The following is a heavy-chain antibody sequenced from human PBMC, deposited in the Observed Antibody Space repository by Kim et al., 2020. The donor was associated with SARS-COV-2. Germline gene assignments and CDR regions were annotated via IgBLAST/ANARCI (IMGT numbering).Heavy chain of an antibody. CDR3: AKDGGLGNYYGSVDYYYYGMDV. J-gene: IGHJ6*02. CDR2: ISWNSGSI. CDR1: GFTFDDYA. D-gene: IGHD3-10*01. Sequence: GGSLRLSCAASGFTFDDYAMHWVRQAPGKGLEWVSGISWNSGSIGYADSVKGRFTISRDNAKNSLYLQMNSLRAEDTSLYYCAKDGGLGNYYGSVDYYYYGMDVWGQGTTVTVSS. V-gene: IGHV3-9*01.